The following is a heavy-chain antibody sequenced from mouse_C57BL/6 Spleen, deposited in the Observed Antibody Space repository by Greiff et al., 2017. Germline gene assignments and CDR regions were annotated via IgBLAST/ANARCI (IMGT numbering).Heavy chain of an antibody. V-gene: IGHV1-15*01. D-gene: IGHD1-1*01. Sequence: QVQLQQSGAELVRPGASVTLSCKASGYTFTDYEMHWVKQTPVHGLEWIGAIDPETGGPAYNQKFKGKAILTADKSSSTAYMELRSLTSDDSAVYYCTTQFSTTVVGAMDYWGQGTSVTVSS. J-gene: IGHJ4*01. CDR1: GYTFTDYE. CDR3: TTQFSTTVVGAMDY. CDR2: IDPETGGP.